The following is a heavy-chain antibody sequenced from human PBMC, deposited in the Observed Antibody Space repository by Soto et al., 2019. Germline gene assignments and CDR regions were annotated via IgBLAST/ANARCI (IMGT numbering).Heavy chain of an antibody. CDR2: ISAYDGYT. CDR1: GGTFSSYA. V-gene: IGHV1-18*01. J-gene: IGHJ6*02. D-gene: IGHD3-22*01. Sequence: ASVKVSCKASGGTFSSYAISWVRQAPGQGLEWLGWISAYDGYTNYAQILQGRVSMTTDTSTKTAYMELRSLRSDDTAMYYCARGGFYDSSGARNYYYYGMNVWGQ. CDR3: ARGGFYDSSGARNYYYYGMNV.